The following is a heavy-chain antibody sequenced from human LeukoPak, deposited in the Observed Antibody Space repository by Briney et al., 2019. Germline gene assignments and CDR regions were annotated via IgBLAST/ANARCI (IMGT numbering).Heavy chain of an antibody. Sequence: SETLSLTCAVYGGSLSGYYWSWIRQPPGKGLEWIGEINHSGSTNYNPSLKSRVTISVDTSKNQFSLKLSSVTAADTAVYYCARGVAAAASDYWGQGTLVTVSS. CDR3: ARGVAAAASDY. J-gene: IGHJ4*02. D-gene: IGHD6-13*01. CDR2: INHSGST. V-gene: IGHV4-34*01. CDR1: GGSLSGYY.